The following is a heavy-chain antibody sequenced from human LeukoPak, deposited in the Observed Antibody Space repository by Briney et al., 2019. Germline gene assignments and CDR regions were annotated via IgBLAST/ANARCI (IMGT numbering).Heavy chain of an antibody. Sequence: ASVTVSCTTSGYSFTNYYMHWVRQAPGQGLEWMGTINPSGGSTNYAQKFQGRVTMTRDTSTSIVYMELSSLRSEDTAVYYCARDQGLTGYFDYWGQGTLVTVSS. CDR3: ARDQGLTGYFDY. CDR2: INPSGGST. J-gene: IGHJ4*02. D-gene: IGHD3-9*01. CDR1: GYSFTNYY. V-gene: IGHV1-46*01.